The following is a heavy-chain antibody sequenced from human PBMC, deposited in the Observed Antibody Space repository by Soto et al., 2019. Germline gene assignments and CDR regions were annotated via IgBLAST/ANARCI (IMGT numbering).Heavy chain of an antibody. Sequence: QVELVQSGAEVKKPGSSVKVSCKASGGTFSSYTISWVRQAPGQGLEWMGRIIPILGIANYAQKFQGRVTITADKSTSTAYMELSRLRSEDTAVYYCARSIVGATPLGYWGQGTLVTVSS. J-gene: IGHJ4*02. D-gene: IGHD1-26*01. CDR3: ARSIVGATPLGY. V-gene: IGHV1-69*02. CDR2: IIPILGIA. CDR1: GGTFSSYT.